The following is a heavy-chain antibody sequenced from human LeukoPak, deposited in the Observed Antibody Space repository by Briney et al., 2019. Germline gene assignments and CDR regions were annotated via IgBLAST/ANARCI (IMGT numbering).Heavy chain of an antibody. CDR1: GYTFTSYG. CDR2: ISAYNGNT. J-gene: IGHJ5*02. Sequence: ASVKVSCTASGYTFTSYGISWVRQAPGQGLEWMGWISAYNGNTNYAQKLQGRVTMTTDTSTSTAYMELRSLRSDDTAVYYCARVRQPGNWFDPWGQGTLVTVSS. CDR3: ARVRQPGNWFDP. D-gene: IGHD1-1*01. V-gene: IGHV1-18*01.